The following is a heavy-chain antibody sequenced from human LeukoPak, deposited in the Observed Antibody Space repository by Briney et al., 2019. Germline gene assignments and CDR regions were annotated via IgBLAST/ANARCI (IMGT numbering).Heavy chain of an antibody. CDR1: GFTFDDYA. Sequence: GGSLRLSCAASGFTFDDYAMHWVRQAPGKGLEWVSGLSWNSGSIGYADSVKGRFTISRDNAKNSLYLQMNSLRAEDTALYYCAKDITLSLTALFDPWGQGTLVTVSS. D-gene: IGHD2-15*01. CDR2: LSWNSGSI. J-gene: IGHJ5*02. CDR3: AKDITLSLTALFDP. V-gene: IGHV3-9*01.